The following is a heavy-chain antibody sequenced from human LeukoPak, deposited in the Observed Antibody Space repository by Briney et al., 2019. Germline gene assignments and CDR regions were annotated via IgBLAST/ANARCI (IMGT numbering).Heavy chain of an antibody. CDR2: IIPIFGTA. D-gene: IGHD5-18*01. V-gene: IGHV1-69*13. Sequence: SVTVSCKASGDTFSSYAISWVRRAPGQGLEWMGGIIPIFGTANYAQRFQGRVTITADESTSTAYMELSSLRSEDTAVYYCARGTTLVTNYFDYWGQGTLVTVSS. J-gene: IGHJ4*02. CDR3: ARGTTLVTNYFDY. CDR1: GDTFSSYA.